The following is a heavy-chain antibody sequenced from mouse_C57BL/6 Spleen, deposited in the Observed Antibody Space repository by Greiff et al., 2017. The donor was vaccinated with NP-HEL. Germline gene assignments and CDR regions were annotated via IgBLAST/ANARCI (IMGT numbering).Heavy chain of an antibody. V-gene: IGHV5-16*01. Sequence: EVKLMESEGGLVQPGSSMKLSCTASGFTFSDYYMAWVRQVPEKGLEWVANINYDGSSTYYLDSLKSRFIISRDNAKNILYLQMSSLKSEDTATYYCARGDYYGSSYVDYYAMDYWGQGTSVTVSS. CDR1: GFTFSDYY. J-gene: IGHJ4*01. D-gene: IGHD1-1*01. CDR2: INYDGSST. CDR3: ARGDYYGSSYVDYYAMDY.